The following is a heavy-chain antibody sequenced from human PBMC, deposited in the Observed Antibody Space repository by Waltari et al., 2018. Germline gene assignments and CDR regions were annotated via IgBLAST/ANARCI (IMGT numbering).Heavy chain of an antibody. V-gene: IGHV3-11*01. Sequence: QVQLVESGGGLVKPGGSLNLSCVGSAFTFSDYHMNWLRQAPGKGLEWVSGISSSGGATYYVDSVKGRFIISRDSSKNSLYLQMNSLRVEDTAVYFCARAHITVRVLDVWGKGTTVTVSS. J-gene: IGHJ6*04. D-gene: IGHD6-6*01. CDR2: ISSSGGAT. CDR1: AFTFSDYH. CDR3: ARAHITVRVLDV.